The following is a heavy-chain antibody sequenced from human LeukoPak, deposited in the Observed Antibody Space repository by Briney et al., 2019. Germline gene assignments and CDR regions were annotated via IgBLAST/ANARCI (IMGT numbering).Heavy chain of an antibody. D-gene: IGHD6-6*01. CDR2: IYYSGST. CDR1: GGSISSSSYY. V-gene: IGHV4-39*07. CDR3: ARAEVGWQLDFDY. Sequence: SETLSLTCTVSGGSISSSSYYWGWIRQPPGKGLEWIGSIYYSGSTYYNPSLKSRVTISVDTSKNQFSLKLSSVTAADTAVYYCARAEVGWQLDFDYWGQGTLVTVSS. J-gene: IGHJ4*02.